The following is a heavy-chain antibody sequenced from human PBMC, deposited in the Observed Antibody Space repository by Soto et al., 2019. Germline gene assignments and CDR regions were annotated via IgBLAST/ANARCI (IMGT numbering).Heavy chain of an antibody. CDR3: ARPGFGPLHGLVDV. CDR2: VHHSWGS. D-gene: IGHD3-10*01. CDR1: GGSISSYY. V-gene: IGHV4-59*12. Sequence: QVQLQESGPGLVKPSETMSLSCTVSGGSISSYYWSWFRQSPGKRMEWIGYVHHSWGSSYNPSLQSRVPISLDTAKSQFPLKVPSVTATDTPVYYCARPGFGPLHGLVDVWGQGTTVTVSS. J-gene: IGHJ6*02.